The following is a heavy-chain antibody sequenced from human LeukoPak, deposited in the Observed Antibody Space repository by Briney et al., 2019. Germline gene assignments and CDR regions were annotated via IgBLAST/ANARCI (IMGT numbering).Heavy chain of an antibody. CDR1: GFTFTNCA. CDR3: ARDESSRGGIVVSPAALNFDY. Sequence: QPGGSLRLSCAASGFTFTNCAMTWVRQAPGKGLEWVSSISGSGASTYYLDSVKGRFTLSRENAKNSLYLQMNSLRAEDTAVYYCARDESSRGGIVVSPAALNFDYWGQGTLVTVSS. V-gene: IGHV3-23*01. D-gene: IGHD2-2*01. CDR2: ISGSGAST. J-gene: IGHJ4*02.